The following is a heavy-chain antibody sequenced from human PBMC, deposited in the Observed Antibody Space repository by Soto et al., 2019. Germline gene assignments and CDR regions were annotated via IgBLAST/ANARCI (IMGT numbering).Heavy chain of an antibody. CDR2: VFHSGTT. CDR1: GDSIPSGTNY. D-gene: IGHD2-8*02. J-gene: IGHJ6*02. V-gene: IGHV4-30-4*02. Sequence: SSTLSLTCTVAGDSIPSGTNYWIWISQSPGKGLEWVGFVFHSGTTFYNPSLQSRVLMSVDTYKKKFSLNVRSMNEADTAVYYCARARGYCTGASCSLFYFYGLDVWGQGTTVA. CDR3: ARARGYCTGASCSLFYFYGLDV.